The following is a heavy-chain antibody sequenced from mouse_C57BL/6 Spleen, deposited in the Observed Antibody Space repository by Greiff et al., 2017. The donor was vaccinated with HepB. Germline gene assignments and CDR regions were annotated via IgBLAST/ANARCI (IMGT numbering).Heavy chain of an antibody. CDR1: GYSFTGYF. J-gene: IGHJ3*01. D-gene: IGHD1-1*01. CDR2: INPYNGDT. CDR3: ARSYYGSSLFAY. Sequence: EVHLVESGPELVKPGDSVKISCKASGYSFTGYFMNWVMQSHGKSLEWIGRINPYNGDTFYNQKFKGKATLTVDKSSSTAHMELRSLTSEDSAVYYCARSYYGSSLFAYWGQGTLVTVSA. V-gene: IGHV1-20*01.